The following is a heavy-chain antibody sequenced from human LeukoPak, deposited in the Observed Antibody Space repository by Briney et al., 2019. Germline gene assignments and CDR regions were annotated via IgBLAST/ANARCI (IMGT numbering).Heavy chain of an antibody. CDR2: ISYDGSNK. J-gene: IGHJ4*02. CDR3: VRDRRRSSSSLDY. Sequence: GGSLRLSCAASGFTFSSYGMHWVRQAPGKGLEWVAVISYDGSNKYYADSVKGRFTISRDNSKNTLYLQMNSLRADDTAVYYCVRDRRRSSSSLDYWGQGTLVTVSS. D-gene: IGHD6-6*01. CDR1: GFTFSSYG. V-gene: IGHV3-30*03.